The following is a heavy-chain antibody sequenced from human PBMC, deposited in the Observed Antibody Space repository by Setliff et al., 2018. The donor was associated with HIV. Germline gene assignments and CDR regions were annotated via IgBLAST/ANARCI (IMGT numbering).Heavy chain of an antibody. Sequence: PSETLSLTCTVSGGSITPHYWSWIRQPPGKVLEWIGLIYYSGSTNYSPSLKSRVTISVDSSKNQFSLKLTSVTAADAAIYYCARQFPPYHSGAHYSDLWSQGTLVTVSS. J-gene: IGHJ5*02. V-gene: IGHV4-59*11. CDR1: GGSITPHY. CDR2: IYYSGST. CDR3: ARQFPPYHSGAHYSDL. D-gene: IGHD6-19*01.